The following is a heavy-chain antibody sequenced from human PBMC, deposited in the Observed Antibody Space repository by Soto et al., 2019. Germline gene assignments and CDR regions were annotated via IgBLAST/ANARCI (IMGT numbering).Heavy chain of an antibody. CDR2: IGSGGDT. CDR1: GFTLSSYD. J-gene: IGHJ6*02. V-gene: IGHV3-13*01. D-gene: IGHD3-9*01. Sequence: EVQLVESGGGLVQPGGSLRLSCAAYGFTLSSYDIHWVRQATGEGLAWVSGIGSGGDTHYADSVKGRFIISREDGKNSLYLQMNNLRVGDTAVYYCTRKTPPTGMEVWGQGATVTVSS. CDR3: TRKTPPTGMEV.